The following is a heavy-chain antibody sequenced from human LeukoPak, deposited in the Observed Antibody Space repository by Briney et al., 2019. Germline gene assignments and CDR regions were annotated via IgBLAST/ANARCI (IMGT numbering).Heavy chain of an antibody. CDR3: AKGKGSSSSSIDW. J-gene: IGHJ4*02. V-gene: IGHV3-23*01. Sequence: GGSLRLSCAASGFTFNTYAMSWVRKAPGKGLEWVSVISGSGGSTYYADSVKGRFTISRDNSKNTLYLQIHSLRAEDTAVYYCAKGKGSSSSSIDWWGQGTLVTVSS. CDR2: ISGSGGST. D-gene: IGHD2-15*01. CDR1: GFTFNTYA.